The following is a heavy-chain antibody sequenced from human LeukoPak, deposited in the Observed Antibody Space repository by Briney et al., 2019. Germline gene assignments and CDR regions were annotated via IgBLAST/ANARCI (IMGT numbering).Heavy chain of an antibody. CDR3: ARGLDSRKLGY. CDR2: IHPSGML. V-gene: IGHV4-31*03. Sequence: SETLSLTCTVFGASFNSDDQYWNWIRQSPGKGLEWIGSIHPSGMLYNNPSPESRVTMSRDTCKNQFSLNLNSVTASDTAVYFCARGLDSRKLGYWGQGILVTVSS. D-gene: IGHD3-22*01. J-gene: IGHJ4*02. CDR1: GASFNSDDQY.